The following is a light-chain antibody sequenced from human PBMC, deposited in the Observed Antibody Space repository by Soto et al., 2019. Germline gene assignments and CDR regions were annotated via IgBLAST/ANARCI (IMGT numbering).Light chain of an antibody. V-gene: IGKV4-1*01. CDR1: QSVLYSSNNRNY. J-gene: IGKJ3*01. Sequence: DIVMTQSPDSLAVSLGDRATLNCKSSQSVLYSSNNRNYLAWYQQKPGQPPKLLIYWASTRESGVADRFSGRGSGTDVTLTISSLQAEDVEVYYCQQYYDSPFTFGPGTKLDI. CDR2: WAS. CDR3: QQYYDSPFT.